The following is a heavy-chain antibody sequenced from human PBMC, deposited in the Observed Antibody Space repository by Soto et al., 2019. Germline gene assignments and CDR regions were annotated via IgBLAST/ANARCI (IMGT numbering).Heavy chain of an antibody. V-gene: IGHV4-34*01. CDR1: GGSFSGYY. CDR2: INHSGST. J-gene: IGHJ3*02. Sequence: LSVTCAVYGGSFSGYYWSWIRQPPRKGLEWIGEINHSGSTNYNPSLKSRATISVDTSKNHFSLKLSSVTAADTAVYYCAESVTKAFDIWGQGTMVTVSS. D-gene: IGHD4-17*01. CDR3: AESVTKAFDI.